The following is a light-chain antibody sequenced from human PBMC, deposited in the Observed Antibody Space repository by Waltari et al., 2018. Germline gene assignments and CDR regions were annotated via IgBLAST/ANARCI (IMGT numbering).Light chain of an antibody. J-gene: IGKJ2*01. Sequence: EIVMTQSPATLSVSPGERATLSCRASQSVSSNLAWYQQKPGQAPRLLIYDASTRATGIPARFSDSGSGTEFTLTISSLQSEDFAVYYCQHYNNWPPYTFGQGTKLEI. CDR3: QHYNNWPPYT. CDR2: DAS. V-gene: IGKV3-15*01. CDR1: QSVSSN.